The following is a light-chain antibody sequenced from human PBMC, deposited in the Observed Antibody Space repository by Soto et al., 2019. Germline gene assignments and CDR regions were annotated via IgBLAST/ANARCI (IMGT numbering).Light chain of an antibody. Sequence: DIQMTQSPSSLSASVGDRVTITCRASQGINNFLAWYQQKPGKVPKLLIYAASTLRSGVPSRFSGSGSGTDFTLTISSLQPEDVASYYCQKYDSAPFPFGPGTKVDIK. CDR2: AAS. CDR1: QGINNF. J-gene: IGKJ3*01. CDR3: QKYDSAPFP. V-gene: IGKV1-27*01.